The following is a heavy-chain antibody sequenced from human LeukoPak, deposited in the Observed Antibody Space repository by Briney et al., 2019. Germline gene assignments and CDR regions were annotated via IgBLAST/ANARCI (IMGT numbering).Heavy chain of an antibody. CDR2: IYSGGST. D-gene: IGHD2-15*01. CDR1: GFTVSSNY. CDR3: ASSGPYCSGGSCYVY. Sequence: GGSLRLSCAASGFTVSSNYMSWVRQAPGKGLEWVSVIYSGGSTYYADSVKGRFTISRDNSKNTLYLQMNSLRAEDTAVYYCASSGPYCSGGSCYVYWGQGTLVTVSS. J-gene: IGHJ4*02. V-gene: IGHV3-53*01.